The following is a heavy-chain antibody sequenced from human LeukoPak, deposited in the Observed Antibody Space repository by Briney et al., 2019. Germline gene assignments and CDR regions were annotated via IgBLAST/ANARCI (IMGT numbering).Heavy chain of an antibody. Sequence: AVKVSCKASGYTFTNYGFSWVRQAPGQGLEWMGWITTYNGDTNYAQKLQGRVTMTTDTSTSTAYMELRSLGSDDTAVYYCARRMNSGSYYPSYYFDYWGQGTLASVSS. CDR1: GYTFTNYG. CDR3: ARRMNSGSYYPSYYFDY. CDR2: ITTYNGDT. V-gene: IGHV1-18*01. J-gene: IGHJ4*02. D-gene: IGHD3-10*01.